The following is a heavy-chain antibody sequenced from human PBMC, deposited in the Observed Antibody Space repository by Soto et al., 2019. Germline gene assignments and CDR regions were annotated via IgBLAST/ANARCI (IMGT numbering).Heavy chain of an antibody. Sequence: GGSLRLSCATSGFTFTTYGMSWVRQAPGKGLGWVSGISGSGDETYNADSVKGRFTISRDSSTNTLYLQMNSLRAEDTAVYYCARAYCTGGTCSGFDNWGQGTLVTVSS. D-gene: IGHD2-15*01. CDR2: ISGSGDET. CDR1: GFTFTTYG. V-gene: IGHV3-23*01. J-gene: IGHJ4*02. CDR3: ARAYCTGGTCSGFDN.